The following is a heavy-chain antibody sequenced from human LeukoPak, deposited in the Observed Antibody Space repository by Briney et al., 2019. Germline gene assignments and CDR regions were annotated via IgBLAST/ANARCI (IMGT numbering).Heavy chain of an antibody. V-gene: IGHV4-59*08. CDR2: IHYSGNT. CDR1: GGSISSSY. Sequence: PSETLSLTCTVSGGSISSSYWSWIRQPPGKGLDWIGYIHYSGNTNSNPSLKSRVTMSVDTSNNQFSLKLTSVTAADTAVYYCARLASSGWSHCDYWGQGTLVTVSS. D-gene: IGHD6-19*01. CDR3: ARLASSGWSHCDY. J-gene: IGHJ4*02.